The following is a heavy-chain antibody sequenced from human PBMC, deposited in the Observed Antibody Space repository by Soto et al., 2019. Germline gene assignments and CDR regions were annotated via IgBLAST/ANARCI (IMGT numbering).Heavy chain of an antibody. CDR1: GGSLGSSSYY. D-gene: IGHD6-13*01. V-gene: IGHV4-39*01. J-gene: IGHJ1*01. CDR2: IYYSGNT. Sequence: PSETLSLTCTVSGGSLGSSSYYWGRIRQSPGKGLERMGNIYYSGNTFYNPSLKSRVTISVDTSKNQFYLHLSSVTAADTAIFYCASIAAPGTTHCGFWGQGTRVTVSS. CDR3: ASIAAPGTTHCGF.